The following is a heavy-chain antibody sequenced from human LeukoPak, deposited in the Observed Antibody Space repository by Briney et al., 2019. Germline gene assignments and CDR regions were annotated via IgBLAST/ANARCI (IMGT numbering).Heavy chain of an antibody. Sequence: PGGSLRLSCAASGFTFSSYWMHWVRQAPGKGLVWVSRINSDGSSTSYADSVKGRFTISRDNAKNTLYLQMNSLRAEDTAVYYCAKDLGYCSGDSCHAGYDAFDIWGQGTMVTVSS. J-gene: IGHJ3*02. V-gene: IGHV3-74*01. CDR2: INSDGSST. CDR1: GFTFSSYW. D-gene: IGHD2-15*01. CDR3: AKDLGYCSGDSCHAGYDAFDI.